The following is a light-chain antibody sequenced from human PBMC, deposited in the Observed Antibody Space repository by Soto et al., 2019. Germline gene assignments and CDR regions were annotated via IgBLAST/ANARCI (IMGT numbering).Light chain of an antibody. J-gene: IGKJ1*01. V-gene: IGKV3-20*01. CDR2: GAS. Sequence: EIVLTQSPDTLSLSPGERATLSCRASQSISSSYLGWFQQKPGQAPRLLIYGASSRATGIPDRFRGSGSGTDFSLTISRLEPEDFAVYYCQHYGSSPRTFGQGTKVEIK. CDR1: QSISSSY. CDR3: QHYGSSPRT.